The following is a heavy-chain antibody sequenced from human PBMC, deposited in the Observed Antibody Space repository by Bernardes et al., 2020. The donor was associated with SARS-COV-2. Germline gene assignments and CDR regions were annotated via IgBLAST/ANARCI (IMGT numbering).Heavy chain of an antibody. J-gene: IGHJ4*02. Sequence: SETLSLTCTVSGGSISSSSYYWGWIRQPPGRGLEWIGTIYYTGSTYYNPSLKSRVTISVDTSKNQFSLKLRSVTAADTAVYYCARAPPEAVAGMGLFDYWGQGTLVTVSS. CDR3: ARAPPEAVAGMGLFDY. CDR2: IYYTGST. V-gene: IGHV4-39*01. D-gene: IGHD6-19*01. CDR1: GGSISSSSYY.